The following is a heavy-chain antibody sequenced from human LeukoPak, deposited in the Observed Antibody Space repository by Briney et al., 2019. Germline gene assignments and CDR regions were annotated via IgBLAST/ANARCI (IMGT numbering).Heavy chain of an antibody. D-gene: IGHD4-17*01. CDR2: IYYSGST. J-gene: IGHJ4*02. CDR1: GGSISSYY. Sequence: KPSETLSLTCTVSGGSISSYYWSWIRQPPGKGLEWIGYIYYSGSTNYNPSLKSRVTISVDTSKNQFSLKLSSVTAADTAVYYCARTVTTVVFDYWGQGTLVTVSS. CDR3: ARTVTTVVFDY. V-gene: IGHV4-59*01.